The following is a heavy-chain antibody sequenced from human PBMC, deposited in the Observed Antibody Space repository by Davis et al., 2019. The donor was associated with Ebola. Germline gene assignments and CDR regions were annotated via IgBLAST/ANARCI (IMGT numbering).Heavy chain of an antibody. J-gene: IGHJ6*04. CDR1: GDSVSSGG. CDR2: TYYSSKWYN. CDR3: ARGWLRAGMDV. V-gene: IGHV6-1*01. D-gene: IGHD5-18*01. Sequence: PSETLSLTCAISGDSVSSGGWNWIRQSPSRGLEWLGRTYYSSKWYNDYAVSVKSRITINPDTSKNQFSLQLNSVTPEDTAPYYCARGWLRAGMDVWGEGTTVTVSS.